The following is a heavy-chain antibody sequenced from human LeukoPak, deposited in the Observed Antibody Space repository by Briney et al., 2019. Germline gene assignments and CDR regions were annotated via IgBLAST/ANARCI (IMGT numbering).Heavy chain of an antibody. J-gene: IGHJ4*02. CDR1: GFSLSTNGVG. V-gene: IGHV2-5*01. D-gene: IGHD3-22*01. CDR3: AHLVVITAGFDY. CDR2: ISWNDDK. Sequence: SGPTLVNPTHTRTLTCAFSGFSLSTNGVGVAWIRQPPGKALEWLALISWNDDKRYSPSLKSRLTITKDTSKNQVVLTMTNMDPVDTATYYCAHLVVITAGFDYWGQGTLVTVSS.